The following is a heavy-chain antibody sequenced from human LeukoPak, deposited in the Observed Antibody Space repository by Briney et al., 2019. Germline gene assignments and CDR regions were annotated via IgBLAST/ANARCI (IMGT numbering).Heavy chain of an antibody. D-gene: IGHD6-19*01. CDR3: ARSLSSGWSAAFDI. Sequence: PGGSLRLSCAASGFTFSSYSMNWVRQAPGKGLEWVSSISSSSSYIYYADSVKGRFTISRDNAKISLYLQMNSLRAEDTAVYYCARSLSSGWSAAFDIWGQGTMVTVSS. CDR1: GFTFSSYS. CDR2: ISSSSSYI. V-gene: IGHV3-21*01. J-gene: IGHJ3*02.